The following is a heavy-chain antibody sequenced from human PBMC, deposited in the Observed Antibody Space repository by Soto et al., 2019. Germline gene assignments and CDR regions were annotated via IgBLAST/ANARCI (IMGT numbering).Heavy chain of an antibody. CDR2: INPNSGGT. CDR3: ARELAAAGTYYYGMDV. D-gene: IGHD6-13*01. V-gene: IGHV1-2*04. J-gene: IGHJ6*02. Sequence: ASVKFSCKASGYTFTGYYMHWVRQAPGQGLEWMGWINPNSGGTNYAQKFQGWVTMTRDTSISTAYMELSRLRSDDTAVYYCARELAAAGTYYYGMDVWGQGTTVTVSS. CDR1: GYTFTGYY.